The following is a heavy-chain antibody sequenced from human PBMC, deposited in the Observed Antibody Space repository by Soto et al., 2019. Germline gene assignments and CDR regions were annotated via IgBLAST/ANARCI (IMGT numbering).Heavy chain of an antibody. D-gene: IGHD3-3*01. CDR3: ARHDDRDANY. J-gene: IGHJ4*02. Sequence: PGGSLRLSCAASGFTFGKYWMAWVRQAPGKGLEWLANINRAGSEKYYVDSVKGRFTISRDNAKNSLFLQMSSLRVEDTAVYYCARHDDRDANYWGQGTLVTVSS. CDR1: GFTFGKYW. CDR2: INRAGSEK. V-gene: IGHV3-7*01.